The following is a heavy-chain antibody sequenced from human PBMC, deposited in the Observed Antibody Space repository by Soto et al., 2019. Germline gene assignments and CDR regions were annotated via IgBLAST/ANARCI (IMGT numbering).Heavy chain of an antibody. CDR2: ISYDGSNK. CDR3: VSLFGTSCYVFHYYYYYTDF. J-gene: IGHJ6*03. CDR1: GFTFSSYG. D-gene: IGHD2-2*01. V-gene: IGHV3-30*03. Sequence: GGSLRLSCAASGFTFSSYGMHWVRQAPGKGLEWVAVISYDGSNKYYVDSVKGRFTISRDNSKNTLYLQVNSLRAEDMTVYYCVSLFGTSCYVFHYYYYYTDFCGKGIMVTVSS.